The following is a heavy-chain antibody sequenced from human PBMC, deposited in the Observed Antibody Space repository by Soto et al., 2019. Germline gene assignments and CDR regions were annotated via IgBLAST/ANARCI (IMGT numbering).Heavy chain of an antibody. CDR1: GGSISSSNW. D-gene: IGHD2-15*01. J-gene: IGHJ2*01. CDR2: IYHSGST. Sequence: PSETLSLTCAVSGGSISSSNWWSWVRQPPGKGLEWIGEIYHSGSTNYNPSLKSRVTISVDKSKNQFSLELSSVTAADTAVYYCARFGSCSGGSCYWYFDLWGRGTLVTVSS. CDR3: ARFGSCSGGSCYWYFDL. V-gene: IGHV4-4*02.